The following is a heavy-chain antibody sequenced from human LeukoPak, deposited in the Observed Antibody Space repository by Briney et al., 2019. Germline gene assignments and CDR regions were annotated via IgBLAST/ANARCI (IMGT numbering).Heavy chain of an antibody. J-gene: IGHJ4*02. CDR2: IYYSGST. D-gene: IGHD3-10*01. CDR3: ARAGGSGDHFDY. V-gene: IGHV4-31*03. Sequence: SETLSLTCTVSGGSISSGGYYWSWIRQHPGKGLELIGYIYYSGSTYYNPSLKSRVTISVDTSKNQFSLKLSSVTAADTAVYYCARAGGSGDHFDYWGQGTLVTVSS. CDR1: GGSISSGGYY.